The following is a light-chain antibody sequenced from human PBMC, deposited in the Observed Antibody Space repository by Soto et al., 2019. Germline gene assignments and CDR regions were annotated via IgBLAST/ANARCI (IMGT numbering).Light chain of an antibody. Sequence: DIVMTQSPDSLAVSLGERATINCKSSQNILYSSDNKNNLAWYQQKPGQPPKRLVYWASTRTSGVPDRFSGSGSGTDFTLTISSLQAEDVAVYYCQQYYGPPRTFGQGTKVEIK. CDR2: WAS. J-gene: IGKJ1*01. CDR3: QQYYGPPRT. CDR1: QNILYSSDNKNN. V-gene: IGKV4-1*01.